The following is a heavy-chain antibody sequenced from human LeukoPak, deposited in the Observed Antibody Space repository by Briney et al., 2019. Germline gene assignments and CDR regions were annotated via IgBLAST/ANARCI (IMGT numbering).Heavy chain of an antibody. D-gene: IGHD4-23*01. CDR3: ARGSNTVVTQLNAFDI. CDR2: IYHSGST. J-gene: IGHJ3*02. Sequence: SETLSLTCAVSGGSISSSNWWSWVRQPPGKGLEWIGEIYHSGSTNYNPSLKSRVTISVDKSKNQFSLKLSSVTAADTAVYYCARGSNTVVTQLNAFDIWGQGTMVTVSS. CDR1: GGSISSSNW. V-gene: IGHV4-4*02.